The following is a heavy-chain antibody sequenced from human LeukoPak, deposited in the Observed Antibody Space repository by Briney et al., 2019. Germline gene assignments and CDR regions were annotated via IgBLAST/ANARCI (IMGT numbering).Heavy chain of an antibody. CDR1: GGSVSSGGYY. CDR2: IYNSGSA. J-gene: IGHJ4*02. Sequence: SETLSLTCTVSGGSVSSGGYYWSWIRQPPGKGLEWIGYIYNSGSANYNPSLKSRVTISVDTSKNQFSLKPSSVTAADTAVYYCARDVCSSSSCYDYWGQGTLVTVSS. CDR3: ARDVCSSSSCYDY. D-gene: IGHD2-15*01. V-gene: IGHV4-61*08.